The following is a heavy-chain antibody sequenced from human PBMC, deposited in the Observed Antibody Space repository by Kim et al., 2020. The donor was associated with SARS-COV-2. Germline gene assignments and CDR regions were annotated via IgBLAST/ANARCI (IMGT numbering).Heavy chain of an antibody. V-gene: IGHV1-69*13. D-gene: IGHD1-26*01. Sequence: SVKVSCKASGGTFSSYAISWVRQAPGQGLEWMGGIIPIFGTANYAQKFQGRVTITADESTSTAYMELSSLRSEDTAVYYCARGQVGASPAIVFFDYWGQGTLVTVSS. CDR2: IIPIFGTA. CDR1: GGTFSSYA. CDR3: ARGQVGASPAIVFFDY. J-gene: IGHJ4*02.